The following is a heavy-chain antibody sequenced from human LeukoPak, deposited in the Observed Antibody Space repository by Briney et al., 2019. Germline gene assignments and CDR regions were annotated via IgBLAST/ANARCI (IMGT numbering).Heavy chain of an antibody. CDR2: IYTSGST. CDR1: GVSISSGSYY. J-gene: IGHJ3*02. D-gene: IGHD3-10*01. CDR3: ARGRFFWGYYHGSAFDI. V-gene: IGHV4-61*02. Sequence: SETLSLTCTVPGVSISSGSYYWSWLRQPAGKGLEWIGRIYTSGSTNYNPSLKSRVTISVDTSKNQFSLKLSSVTAADTAVYYCARGRFFWGYYHGSAFDIWGQGTMVTVSS.